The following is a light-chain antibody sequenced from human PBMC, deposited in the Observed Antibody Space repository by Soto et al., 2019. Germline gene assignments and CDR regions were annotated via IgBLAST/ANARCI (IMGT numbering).Light chain of an antibody. CDR1: SSDVGGYDY. CDR3: SSQTGSATMV. CDR2: EVS. Sequence: QSALTQPASVSGSPGQSITISCTGTSSDVGGYDYVSWYQQHPGKAPKLMIYEVSNRPSGISNRFSGSRSGNTASLTISGLQPEDEADYYCSSQTGSATMVFGGGTKLTVL. J-gene: IGLJ2*01. V-gene: IGLV2-14*01.